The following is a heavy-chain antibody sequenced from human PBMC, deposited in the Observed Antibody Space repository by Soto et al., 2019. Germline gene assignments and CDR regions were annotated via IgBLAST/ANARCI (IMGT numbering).Heavy chain of an antibody. CDR3: ASQDSYYYYYGMDV. CDR1: GGSISSSSYY. D-gene: IGHD2-15*01. V-gene: IGHV4-39*01. CDR2: IYYSGST. J-gene: IGHJ6*02. Sequence: QLQLQESGPGLVKPSETLSLTCTVSGGSISSSSYYWGWIRQPPGKGLEWIGSIYYSGSTDYNPSLKSRVTISVDTSKNQFSRKLSSVTAADTAVYYCASQDSYYYYYGMDVWGQGTTVTVSS.